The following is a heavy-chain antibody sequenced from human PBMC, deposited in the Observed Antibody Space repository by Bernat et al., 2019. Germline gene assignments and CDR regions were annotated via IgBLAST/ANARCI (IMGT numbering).Heavy chain of an antibody. CDR3: ARDEGAYSSSWYLDYYYYGMDV. CDR2: IIPIFGTA. J-gene: IGHJ6*02. Sequence: QVQLVQSGAEVKKPGSSVKVSCKASGGTFSSYAISWVRQAPGQGLEWMGGIIPIFGTANYAQKFQGRVTITADESTSTAYMELSSLRSEDTAVYYCARDEGAYSSSWYLDYYYYGMDVWGQGTTVTVSS. D-gene: IGHD6-13*01. V-gene: IGHV1-69*01. CDR1: GGTFSSYA.